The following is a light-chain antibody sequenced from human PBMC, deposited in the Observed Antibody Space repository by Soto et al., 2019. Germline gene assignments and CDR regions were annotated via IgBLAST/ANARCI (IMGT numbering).Light chain of an antibody. J-gene: IGLJ2*01. Sequence: QSVLTQPPSVSGAPGQRVTISCTGSSSNIGAGHDVHWYQQFPGTAPKVLIYGNNNRPSGVPDRFSGSKSGTSASLAITGLQAEDEADYYCQSYDTSLSAPVVFGGGTKLTVL. V-gene: IGLV1-40*01. CDR1: SSNIGAGHD. CDR2: GNN. CDR3: QSYDTSLSAPVV.